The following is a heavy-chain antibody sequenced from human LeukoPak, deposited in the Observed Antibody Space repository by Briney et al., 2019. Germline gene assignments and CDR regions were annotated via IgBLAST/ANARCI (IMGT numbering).Heavy chain of an antibody. CDR2: IYTSGST. V-gene: IGHV4-4*07. CDR3: ARDLDSINWYGIPPGWFDP. CDR1: GGSISSYY. Sequence: SETLSLTCTVSGGSISSYYWSWIRQPAGKGLEWIGRIYTSGSTNYNPSLKSRVTMSLDTSKNQFSLKLSSVTAADTAVYYCARDLDSINWYGIPPGWFDPWGQGTLVTVSS. J-gene: IGHJ5*02. D-gene: IGHD6-13*01.